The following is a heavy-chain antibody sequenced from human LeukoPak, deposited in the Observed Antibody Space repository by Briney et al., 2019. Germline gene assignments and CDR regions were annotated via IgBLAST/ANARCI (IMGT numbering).Heavy chain of an antibody. D-gene: IGHD2-2*01. Sequence: PGGSLRLSCAASGFTFSSYSMNWVRQAPGKGLEWVSYISSSSSTIYYADSVKGRFTTSRDNAKNSLYLQMNSLRAEDTAVYYCARVYCSSTSCYYSGHDAFDIWGQGTMVTVSS. CDR1: GFTFSSYS. J-gene: IGHJ3*02. CDR2: ISSSSSTI. CDR3: ARVYCSSTSCYYSGHDAFDI. V-gene: IGHV3-48*04.